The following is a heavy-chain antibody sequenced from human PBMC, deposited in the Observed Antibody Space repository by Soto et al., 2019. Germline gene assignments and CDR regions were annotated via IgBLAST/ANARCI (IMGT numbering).Heavy chain of an antibody. V-gene: IGHV4-59*11. CDR1: GGSINNHY. CDR2: VYYNGIT. Sequence: QVQLQESGPGLVKPSETLSLTCTVSGGSINNHYWSWIRQPPGKGLEWLGYVYYNGITNYNPALKSRVTMSVDTSKTQLALNLTSLTAAETAIYYCTRANWYSEYWGQGTLVTVSS. D-gene: IGHD7-27*01. J-gene: IGHJ4*02. CDR3: TRANWYSEY.